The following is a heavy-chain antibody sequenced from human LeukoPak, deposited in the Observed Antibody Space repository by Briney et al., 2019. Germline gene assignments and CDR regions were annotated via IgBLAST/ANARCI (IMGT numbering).Heavy chain of an antibody. Sequence: KSGGSLRLSCAASGFTFSDYYMSWIRQAPGKGLEWVSYISSSGSTIYYADSVKGRFTISRDNAKNSLYLQMNSLRAEDTAVYYCAREGIAARPVPRWDYYYYYMDVWGKGTTVTVSS. D-gene: IGHD6-6*01. CDR2: ISSSGSTI. CDR3: AREGIAARPVPRWDYYYYYMDV. V-gene: IGHV3-11*04. CDR1: GFTFSDYY. J-gene: IGHJ6*03.